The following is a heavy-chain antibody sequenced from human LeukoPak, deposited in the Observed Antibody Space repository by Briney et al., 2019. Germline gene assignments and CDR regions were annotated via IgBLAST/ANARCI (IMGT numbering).Heavy chain of an antibody. CDR3: ARAPYDFWSGYRNTNWFDP. Sequence: ASVKVSCKASGYIFTSYGISWVRQAPGQGLEWMGWISAYNGNTNYAQKLQGRVTMTTDTSTSTAYMELRSLRSDDTAVYYCARAPYDFWSGYRNTNWFDPWGQGTLVTVSS. D-gene: IGHD3-3*01. V-gene: IGHV1-18*01. J-gene: IGHJ5*02. CDR1: GYIFTSYG. CDR2: ISAYNGNT.